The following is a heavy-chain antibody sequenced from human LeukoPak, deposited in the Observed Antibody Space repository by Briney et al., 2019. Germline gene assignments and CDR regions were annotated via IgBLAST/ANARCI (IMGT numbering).Heavy chain of an antibody. CDR3: ARVSRDGYKKGYFDY. CDR1: GFTFSSYW. CDR2: IKQDGSEK. J-gene: IGHJ4*02. V-gene: IGHV3-7*01. Sequence: PGGSLRLSCAASGFTFSSYWMSWVRQAPGKGLEWVANIKQDGSEKYYVDSVKGRFTISRDNAKNSLCLQMNSLRAEDTAVYYCARVSRDGYKKGYFDYWGQGTLVTVSS. D-gene: IGHD5-24*01.